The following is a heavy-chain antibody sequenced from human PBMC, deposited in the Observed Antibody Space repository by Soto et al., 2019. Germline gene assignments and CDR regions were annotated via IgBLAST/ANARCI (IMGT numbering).Heavy chain of an antibody. CDR3: ATDHYGGGYYSDY. Sequence: EVPLLESGGGLVQPGGSLRLSCAASGFTFSSYAMSWVRQAPGKGLEWVSAIRGSGGSTYYADSVKGRFTISRPNSKNTRYPQMNILSADDTAVYYCATDHYGGGYYSDYWGHGSLVTVSS. D-gene: IGHD3-16*01. V-gene: IGHV3-23*01. J-gene: IGHJ4*01. CDR2: IRGSGGST. CDR1: GFTFSSYA.